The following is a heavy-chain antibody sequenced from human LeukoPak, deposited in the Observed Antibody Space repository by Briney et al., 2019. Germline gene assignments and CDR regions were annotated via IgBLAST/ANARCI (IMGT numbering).Heavy chain of an antibody. D-gene: IGHD2-15*01. CDR2: IHPNSGGT. V-gene: IGHV1-2*02. CDR3: ARDPKNCSGGSCYPSYLDY. CDR1: GYSFSGYF. Sequence: ASVKVSCKASGYSFSGYFIHWVRQAPGQGLEWMGWIHPNSGGTNSAQKFQGRVTMSRDTSNNTAYMELSRLRSDDTAVYYCARDPKNCSGGSCYPSYLDYWGQGTLVTVSS. J-gene: IGHJ4*02.